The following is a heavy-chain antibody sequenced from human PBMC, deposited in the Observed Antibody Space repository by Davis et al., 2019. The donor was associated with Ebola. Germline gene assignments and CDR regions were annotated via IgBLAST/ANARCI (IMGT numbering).Heavy chain of an antibody. D-gene: IGHD3-9*01. V-gene: IGHV1-69-2*01. J-gene: IGHJ6*02. CDR3: ATLDILTAYIPYAMDV. Sequence: AASVKVSCKGSGYSFSDYYIHWVQGAPGKGLEWVGLVDPKGGKTVYAEKFQDRVAISADKSTDTVYMELSSLTNEDTAVYYCATLDILTAYIPYAMDVWGQGTTVIVS. CDR2: VDPKGGKT. CDR1: GYSFSDYY.